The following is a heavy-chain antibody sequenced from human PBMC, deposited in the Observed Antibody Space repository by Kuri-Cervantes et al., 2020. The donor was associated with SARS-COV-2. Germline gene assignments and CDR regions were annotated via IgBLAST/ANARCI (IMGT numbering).Heavy chain of an antibody. CDR1: GFTFRSYE. CDR2: ISSSGSTI. J-gene: IGHJ6*04. CDR3: AQKGDSSGYDGYYYCGMDV. Sequence: GESLKISCAASGFTFRSYEMNRVRQAPGKGLEWVSYISSSGSTIYYADSVKGRFTISRDNPKNSLYLQMNSLKAEDTAVYYCAQKGDSSGYDGYYYCGMDVWGKGTTVTVSS. V-gene: IGHV3-48*03. D-gene: IGHD3-22*01.